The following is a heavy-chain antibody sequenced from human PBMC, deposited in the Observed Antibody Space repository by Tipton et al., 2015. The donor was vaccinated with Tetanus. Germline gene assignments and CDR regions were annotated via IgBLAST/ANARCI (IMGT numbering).Heavy chain of an antibody. J-gene: IGHJ4*02. CDR1: GGSLRSGDHY. CDR3: ARANFDFSKKGPFDS. CDR2: ISSSGST. Sequence: TLSLTCTVSGGSLRSGDHYWSWIRQPPGKGLEWLAYISSSGSTHSNYSLKSRITILRDTSKNQFSLKLASVTAADTAVYFCARANFDFSKKGPFDSWGQRILVIVSA. D-gene: IGHD3-3*01. V-gene: IGHV4-61*08.